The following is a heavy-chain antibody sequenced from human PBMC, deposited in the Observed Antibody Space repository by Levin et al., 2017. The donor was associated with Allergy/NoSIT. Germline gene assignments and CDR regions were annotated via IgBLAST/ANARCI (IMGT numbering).Heavy chain of an antibody. D-gene: IGHD6-19*01. CDR2: ISSNGGST. Sequence: PGGSLRLSCSASGFTFSSYAMHWVRQAPGKGLEYVSAISSNGGSTYYADSVKGRFTISRDNSKNTLYLQMSSLRAEDTAVYYCYSSGWYVDWFDPWGQGTLVTVSS. J-gene: IGHJ5*02. CDR3: YSSGWYVDWFDP. CDR1: GFTFSSYA. V-gene: IGHV3-64D*06.